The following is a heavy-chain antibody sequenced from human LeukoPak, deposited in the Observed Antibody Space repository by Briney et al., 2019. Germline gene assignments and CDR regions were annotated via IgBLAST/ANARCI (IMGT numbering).Heavy chain of an antibody. V-gene: IGHV1-69*01. Sequence: ASVKVSCKASGGTFSSYAISWVRQAPGQGLEWMGGIIPIFGTANYAQKFQGRVTITADESTSTAYMELSSLRSEDTAVYYCATDWDHILTGDLARFDSWGQGTLVTVSS. CDR2: IIPIFGTA. D-gene: IGHD3-9*01. CDR1: GGTFSSYA. CDR3: ATDWDHILTGDLARFDS. J-gene: IGHJ4*02.